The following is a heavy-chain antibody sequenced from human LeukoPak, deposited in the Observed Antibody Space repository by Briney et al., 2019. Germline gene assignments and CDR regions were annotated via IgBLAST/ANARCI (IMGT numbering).Heavy chain of an antibody. CDR1: GGSFSGYY. V-gene: IGHV4-34*01. D-gene: IGHD2-2*01. J-gene: IGHJ3*02. Sequence: SETLSLTCAVYGGSFSGYYWSWIRQPPGKGLEWIGEINHSESTNYNPSLKSRVTISVDTSKSQFSLKMRSVTAADTAVYYCARRNRAMDAFDIWGQGTMVTVSS. CDR2: INHSEST. CDR3: ARRNRAMDAFDI.